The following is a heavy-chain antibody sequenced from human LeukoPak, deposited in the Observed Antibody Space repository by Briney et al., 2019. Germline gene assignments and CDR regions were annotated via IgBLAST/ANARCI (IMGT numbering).Heavy chain of an antibody. CDR2: IRSNGDNT. CDR1: GFTFSTYV. J-gene: IGHJ4*02. CDR3: VRGTGY. V-gene: IGHV3-64D*06. Sequence: GGSLRLSCSVSGFTFSTYVMHWVRQAPGKGLEYVSAIRSNGDNTYYADSVKGRFTISRDNSKNTLYLQMSSLRADDTAVYYCVRGTGYWGRGTLVTVSS.